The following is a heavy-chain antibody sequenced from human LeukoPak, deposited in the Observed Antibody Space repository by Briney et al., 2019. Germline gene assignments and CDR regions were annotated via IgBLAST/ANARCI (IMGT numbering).Heavy chain of an antibody. J-gene: IGHJ6*03. Sequence: GGSLRLSCAASGFTFSSYAMSWVRQAPGKGLEWVSSISGSGGSTYYADSVKGRFTISADKSISTAYLQWSSLKASDTAMYYCARHGPPGYGYKSSRRDYYYMDVWGKGTTVTISS. CDR3: ARHGPPGYGYKSSRRDYYYMDV. D-gene: IGHD5-24*01. V-gene: IGHV3-23*01. CDR2: ISGSGGST. CDR1: GFTFSSYA.